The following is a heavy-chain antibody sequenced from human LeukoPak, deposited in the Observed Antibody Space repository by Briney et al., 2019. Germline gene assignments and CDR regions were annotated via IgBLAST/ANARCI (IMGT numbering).Heavy chain of an antibody. CDR2: ISGSGGAT. Sequence: PGGSLRLSCGASGFALSNYWMSWVRQAPRKGLEWVSGISGSGGATYYADSLRGRFTISRDNSKNTLYLQMNSLRVEDTATYYCAKEDLWGAFDVWGQGTAV. D-gene: IGHD7-27*01. J-gene: IGHJ3*01. CDR3: AKEDLWGAFDV. V-gene: IGHV3-23*01. CDR1: GFALSNYW.